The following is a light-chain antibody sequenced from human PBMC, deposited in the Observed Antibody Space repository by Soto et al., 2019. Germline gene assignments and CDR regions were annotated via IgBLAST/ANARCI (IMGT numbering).Light chain of an antibody. CDR2: AAS. CDR1: QSISGY. J-gene: IGKJ5*01. Sequence: IQIAQSPSSLSASVGDRVTITCRTSQSISGYLNWYRHKPGKAPTLLIYAASTLQSGVPSRSSGSGSGTDFTLTISNLQPEDFATYYCQQSYSTLPITFGQGTRLEIK. V-gene: IGKV1-39*01. CDR3: QQSYSTLPIT.